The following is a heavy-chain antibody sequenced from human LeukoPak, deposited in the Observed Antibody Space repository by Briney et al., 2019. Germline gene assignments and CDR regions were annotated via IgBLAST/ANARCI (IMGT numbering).Heavy chain of an antibody. CDR2: IYSGGST. J-gene: IGHJ4*02. CDR3: ARDEGYYDY. CDR1: GFTFSDYY. V-gene: IGHV3-66*02. Sequence: PGGSLRLSCTASGFTFSDYYMGWIRQAPGKGLEWVSVIYSGGSTYYADSVKGRFTISRDNSKNTLYLQMNSLRAEDTAVYYCARDEGYYDYWGQGTLVTVSS. D-gene: IGHD3-22*01.